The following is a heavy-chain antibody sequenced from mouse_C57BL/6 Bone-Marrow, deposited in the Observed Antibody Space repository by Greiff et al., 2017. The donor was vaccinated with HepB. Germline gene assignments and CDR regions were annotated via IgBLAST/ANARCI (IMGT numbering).Heavy chain of an antibody. CDR1: GYTFTSYG. CDR3: VRAVEYYGSSY. Sequence: QVQLKESGAELSRPGASVKLSCKASGYTFTSYGISWVKQRTGQGLEWIGEIYPRSGNTYYNEKFKGKATLTADKSSSTAYMELRSLTSEDSAVYFCVRAVEYYGSSYWGQGTTLTVSS. CDR2: IYPRSGNT. J-gene: IGHJ2*01. V-gene: IGHV1-81*01. D-gene: IGHD1-1*01.